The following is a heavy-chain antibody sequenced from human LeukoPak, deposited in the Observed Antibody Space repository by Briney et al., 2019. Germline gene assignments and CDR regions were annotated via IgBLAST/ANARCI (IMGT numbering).Heavy chain of an antibody. V-gene: IGHV3-23*01. CDR3: AKEPKAVAGTCFDY. J-gene: IGHJ4*02. Sequence: GGSLRLSCAASGFTFSSYTMSWVRQAPGKGLEWVSTITTSDGNTYYADSVKGRFTVSRDNSKNTLYLQMNSLRAEDTAVYYCAKEPKAVAGTCFDYWGQGTLVTVSS. CDR1: GFTFSSYT. CDR2: ITTSDGNT. D-gene: IGHD6-19*01.